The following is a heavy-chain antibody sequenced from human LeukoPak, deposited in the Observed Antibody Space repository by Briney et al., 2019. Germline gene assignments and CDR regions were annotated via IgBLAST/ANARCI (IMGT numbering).Heavy chain of an antibody. J-gene: IGHJ3*02. D-gene: IGHD2-2*01. CDR3: ARADRYCSSTSCTMGAFDI. V-gene: IGHV4-59*01. Sequence: PSETLSLTCTVSGGSISSYYRSWIRQPPGKGLEGMGYIYYSGSTNYNPSLKSRVTISVDTSKNQFSLKLSSVTAADTAVYYCARADRYCSSTSCTMGAFDIWGQGTMVTVSS. CDR2: IYYSGST. CDR1: GGSISSYY.